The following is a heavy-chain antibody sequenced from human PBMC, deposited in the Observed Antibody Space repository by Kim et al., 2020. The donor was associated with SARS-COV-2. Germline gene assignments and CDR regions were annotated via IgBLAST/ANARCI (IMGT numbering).Heavy chain of an antibody. CDR3: ARVLYSSCIDY. V-gene: IGHV3-30-3*01. D-gene: IGHD6-6*01. Sequence: GGSLRLSCVASGFTFSSYAMHWVRQAPGKGLEWVAVISYDGSNKYYADSVKGRFTISRDNSKNTLHLQMNSLRAEDTAVYYCARVLYSSCIDYWGQGTLVTVSS. CDR2: ISYDGSNK. J-gene: IGHJ4*02. CDR1: GFTFSSYA.